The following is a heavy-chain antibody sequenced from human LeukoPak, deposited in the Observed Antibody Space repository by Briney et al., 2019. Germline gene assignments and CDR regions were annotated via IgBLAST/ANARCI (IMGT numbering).Heavy chain of an antibody. CDR1: GFTFSSYG. Sequence: PGRSLRLSCAASGFTFSSYGMHWVRQAPGKGLEWVSAISGGGGSTYYADSVKGRFTISRDNPKNTLFLQMSGLRAEDTAVYYCAKEPQAAYFDYWGQGTLVTVSS. V-gene: IGHV3-23*01. CDR2: ISGGGGST. CDR3: AKEPQAAYFDY. D-gene: IGHD6-25*01. J-gene: IGHJ4*02.